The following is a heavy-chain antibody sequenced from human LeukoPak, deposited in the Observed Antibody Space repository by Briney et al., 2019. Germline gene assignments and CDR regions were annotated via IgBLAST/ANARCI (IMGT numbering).Heavy chain of an antibody. CDR1: GGSISSSSYY. CDR2: IYYSGST. J-gene: IGHJ4*02. Sequence: TSETLSLTCTVSGGSISSSSYYWGWIRQPPGKGLEWIVSIYYSGSTYYNPSLKSRVTISVDTSKNQFSLKLSSVTAADTAVYYCASNYYDSSGYPYYFDYWGQGTLVTVSS. D-gene: IGHD3-22*01. V-gene: IGHV4-39*01. CDR3: ASNYYDSSGYPYYFDY.